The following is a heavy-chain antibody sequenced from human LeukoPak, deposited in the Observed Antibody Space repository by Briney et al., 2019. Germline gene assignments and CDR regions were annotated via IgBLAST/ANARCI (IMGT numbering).Heavy chain of an antibody. CDR2: IYYSGST. CDR3: ARADALLWFGELSDTLPTRTFDY. Sequence: SETLSLTCTVSGGSISSSSYYWGWIRQPPGKGLEWIGSIYYSGSTYYNPSLKSRVTISVDTSKNQFSLKLSSVTAADTAVYYCARADALLWFGELSDTLPTRTFDYWGQGTLVTVSS. D-gene: IGHD3-10*01. V-gene: IGHV4-39*07. J-gene: IGHJ4*02. CDR1: GGSISSSSYY.